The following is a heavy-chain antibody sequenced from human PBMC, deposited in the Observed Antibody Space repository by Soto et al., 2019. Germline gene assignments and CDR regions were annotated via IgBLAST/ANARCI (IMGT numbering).Heavy chain of an antibody. J-gene: IGHJ3*02. CDR3: ARGAPIWFGELLSDAFDI. V-gene: IGHV1-3*01. CDR1: GYTFTSYA. CDR2: INADSGGT. D-gene: IGHD3-10*01. Sequence: ASVKVSCKASGYTFTSYAMHWVRQAPGQRLEWMGWINADSGGTNYSQKFQGWVTITRDTSASTAYMELSRLRSDDTAVYYCARGAPIWFGELLSDAFDIWGQGTMVTVSS.